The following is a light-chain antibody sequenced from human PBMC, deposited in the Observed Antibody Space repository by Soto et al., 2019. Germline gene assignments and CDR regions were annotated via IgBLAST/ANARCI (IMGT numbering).Light chain of an antibody. CDR2: DAS. Sequence: EIVLTQSPATLSLSPGERATLSCRASQRVSSYLAWYQQKPGQAPRLLIYDASNRATGIPARFSGSGSGTDFPLPISSLEPEDFAVYDCQQRSNWPSSFGQGTRLEIK. CDR3: QQRSNWPSS. CDR1: QRVSSY. J-gene: IGKJ5*01. V-gene: IGKV3-11*01.